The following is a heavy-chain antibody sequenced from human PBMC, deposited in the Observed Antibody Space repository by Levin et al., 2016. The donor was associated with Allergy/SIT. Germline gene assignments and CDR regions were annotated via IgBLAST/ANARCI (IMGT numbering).Heavy chain of an antibody. Sequence: GGSLRLSCVASGFTFSNAWMNWVRQAPGKGLEWVSSISSSSSYIYYADSVKGRFTISRDNAKNSLYLQMNSLRAEDTAVYYCARDIVDYYYYYGMDVWGQGTTGHRLL. CDR2: ISSSSSYI. CDR1: GFTFSNAW. CDR3: ARDIVDYYYYYGMDV. J-gene: IGHJ6*02. D-gene: IGHD1-26*01. V-gene: IGHV3-21*01.